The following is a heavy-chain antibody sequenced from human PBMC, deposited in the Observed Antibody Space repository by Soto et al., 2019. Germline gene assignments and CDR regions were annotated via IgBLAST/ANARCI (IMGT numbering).Heavy chain of an antibody. D-gene: IGHD3-16*01. CDR3: AMDYGNGYGPVDY. CDR1: GGSISSSSYY. V-gene: IGHV4-39*01. Sequence: SETLSLTCTVSGGSISSSSYYWGWIRQPPGKGLECIGSIYYSGSTYYNPSLKSRVTISVDTSKNQFSLKLSSVTAADTAVYYCAMDYGNGYGPVDYRGQGTLVTVSS. CDR2: IYYSGST. J-gene: IGHJ4*02.